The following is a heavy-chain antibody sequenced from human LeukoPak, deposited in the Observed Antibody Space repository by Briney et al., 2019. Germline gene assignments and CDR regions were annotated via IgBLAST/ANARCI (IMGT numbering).Heavy chain of an antibody. V-gene: IGHV3-48*03. CDR2: ISISGTTI. CDR3: ARGGGYSSSWSY. J-gene: IGHJ4*02. D-gene: IGHD6-13*01. CDR1: GFTFSSYD. Sequence: PGGSLRLSCAASGFTFSSYDMNWVRQAPGKGLEWVSYISISGTTIYYADSVKGRFTISRDNAKNSLYLQMNSLRAEDTAVYYCARGGGYSSSWSYWGQGALSPSPQ.